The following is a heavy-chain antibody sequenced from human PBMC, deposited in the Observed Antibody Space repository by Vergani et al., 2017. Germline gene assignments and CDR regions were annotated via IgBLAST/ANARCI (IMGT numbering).Heavy chain of an antibody. Sequence: QLQLQESGSGLVKPSQTLSLTCAVSGGSISSGGYSWSWIRQPPGKGLEWIGYIYHSGSTYYNPSLQSRVTISVDRSKNQFSLKLSSVTAADTAVFYCAREREELGIPHWGQGTLVTVSS. D-gene: IGHD7-27*01. V-gene: IGHV4-30-2*01. J-gene: IGHJ4*02. CDR1: GGSISSGGYS. CDR3: AREREELGIPH. CDR2: IYHSGST.